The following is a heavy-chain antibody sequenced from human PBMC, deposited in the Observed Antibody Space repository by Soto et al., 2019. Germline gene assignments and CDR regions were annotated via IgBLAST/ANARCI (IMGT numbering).Heavy chain of an antibody. CDR3: ARDFGAGAQFEH. CDR2: INQSGRT. Sequence: QMQLQQWGAGLVKPSETLSLTCAMYGESLGDYWWSWIRLSTGKGLEWIGEINQSGRTNYNPSLQSRVTISLDSSQNYFSLKLTSVTAADSAVYYCARDFGAGAQFEHWGQGTLFTVSS. J-gene: IGHJ4*02. CDR1: GESLGDYW. D-gene: IGHD3-10*01. V-gene: IGHV4-34*01.